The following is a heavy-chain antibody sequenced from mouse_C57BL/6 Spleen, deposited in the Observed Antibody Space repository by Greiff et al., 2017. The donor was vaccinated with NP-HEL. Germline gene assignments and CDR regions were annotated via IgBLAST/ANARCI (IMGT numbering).Heavy chain of an antibody. Sequence: QVHVKQPGAELVKPGASVKLSCKASGYTFTSYWMHWVKQRPGRGLEWIGRIDPNSGGTKYNEKFKSKATLTVDKPSSTAYMQLSSLTSEDSAVYYCARSGITTVVGTGYFDVWGTGTTVTVSS. CDR1: GYTFTSYW. D-gene: IGHD1-1*01. V-gene: IGHV1-72*01. J-gene: IGHJ1*03. CDR2: IDPNSGGT. CDR3: ARSGITTVVGTGYFDV.